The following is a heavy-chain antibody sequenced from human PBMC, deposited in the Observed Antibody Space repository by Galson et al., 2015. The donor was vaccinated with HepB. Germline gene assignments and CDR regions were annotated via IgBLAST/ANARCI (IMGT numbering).Heavy chain of an antibody. CDR1: GYTFTGYY. CDR3: AILKLIPGIAAAGTQGY. V-gene: IGHV1-2*06. D-gene: IGHD6-13*01. J-gene: IGHJ4*02. CDR2: INPNSGGT. Sequence: SVKVSCKASGYTFTGYYMHWVRQAPGQGLEWMGRINPNSGGTNYAQKFQGRVTMTRDTSISTAYMELSRLRSDDTAVYYCAILKLIPGIAAAGTQGYWGQGTLVTVSS.